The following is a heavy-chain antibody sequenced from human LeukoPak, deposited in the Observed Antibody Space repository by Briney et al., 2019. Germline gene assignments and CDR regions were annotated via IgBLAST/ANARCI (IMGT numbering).Heavy chain of an antibody. Sequence: SETLSLTCTVSGYSISSGYYWGWIRQPPGKGLEWIGSIYHSGSTYYNPSLKSRVTISVDTSKNQFSLKLSSVTAADTAVYYCARSKGGDSPDYYYMDVWGKGTTVTVSS. CDR2: IYHSGST. D-gene: IGHD2-21*01. CDR1: GYSISSGYY. J-gene: IGHJ6*03. V-gene: IGHV4-38-2*02. CDR3: ARSKGGDSPDYYYMDV.